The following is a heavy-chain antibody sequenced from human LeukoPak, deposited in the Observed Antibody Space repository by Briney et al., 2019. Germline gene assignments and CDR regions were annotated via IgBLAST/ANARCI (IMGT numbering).Heavy chain of an antibody. CDR1: GGSFSGYY. V-gene: IGHV4-34*01. CDR2: INHSGST. CDR3: ARGLYDYGDYGY. D-gene: IGHD4-17*01. Sequence: SETLSLTCAVYGGSFSGYYWSWIRQPPGRGLEWIGEINHSGSTNYNPSLKSRVTISVDTSKNQFSLKLSSVAAADTAVYYCARGLYDYGDYGYWGQGTLVTVSS. J-gene: IGHJ4*02.